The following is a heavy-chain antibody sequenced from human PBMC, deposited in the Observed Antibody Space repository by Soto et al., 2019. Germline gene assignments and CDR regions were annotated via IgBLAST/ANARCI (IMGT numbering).Heavy chain of an antibody. D-gene: IGHD3-3*01. CDR2: ISGGSDAT. V-gene: IGHV3-23*01. CDR3: AKDRTYDFWGGQRYFDY. CDR1: GFTFGSYA. J-gene: IGHJ4*02. Sequence: VQLLESGGSLVQPGGSLSLSCVASGFTFGSYAMNWVRQAPGKGLEWISAISGGSDATFYADSVKGRFTISRDDSKNMLYLQLQSLRDDDTAVYYCAKDRTYDFWGGQRYFDYWGQGTRITVSS.